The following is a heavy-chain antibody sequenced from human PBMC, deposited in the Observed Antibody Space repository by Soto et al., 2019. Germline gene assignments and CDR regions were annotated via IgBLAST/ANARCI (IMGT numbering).Heavy chain of an antibody. CDR1: GFTFSSYE. CDR3: AKDGGYCSSTSCYWGFDY. CDR2: ISSSGSGGST. J-gene: IGHJ4*02. Sequence: EVQLVESGGGLVQPGGSLRLSCAASGFTFSSYEMNWVRQAPGKGLEWVSYISSSGSGGSTYYADSVKGRFTISRDNSKNTLYLQMNSLRAEDTAVYYCAKDGGYCSSTSCYWGFDYWGQGTLVTVSS. D-gene: IGHD2-2*01. V-gene: IGHV3-23*04.